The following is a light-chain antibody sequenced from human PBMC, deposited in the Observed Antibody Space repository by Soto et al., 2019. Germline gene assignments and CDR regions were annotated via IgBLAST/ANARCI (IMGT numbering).Light chain of an antibody. CDR3: TSYTSSDSWV. J-gene: IGLJ3*02. CDR2: EVT. Sequence: QSALTQPASVSGSPGQSITISCTGTSHDIGGYDFVSWYQQYPGRAPRLLISEVTRRPSGVSSRFSGSKSGNTASLTISGLQAEDEADYYCTSYTSSDSWVFGGGTKLTVL. V-gene: IGLV2-14*01. CDR1: SHDIGGYDF.